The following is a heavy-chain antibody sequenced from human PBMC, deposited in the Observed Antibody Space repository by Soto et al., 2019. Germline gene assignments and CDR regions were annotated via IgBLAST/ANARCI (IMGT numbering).Heavy chain of an antibody. Sequence: GGSLRLSCAASGFTFSSYGMHWVRQAPGKGLEWVAVIWYDGSNKYYADSVKGRFTISRDNSKNTLYLQMNSLRAEDTAVYYCARDLGYCSSTSCYLRSFYMDVWGKGTTVTVSS. CDR3: ARDLGYCSSTSCYLRSFYMDV. CDR1: GFTFSSYG. D-gene: IGHD2-2*03. V-gene: IGHV3-33*01. CDR2: IWYDGSNK. J-gene: IGHJ6*03.